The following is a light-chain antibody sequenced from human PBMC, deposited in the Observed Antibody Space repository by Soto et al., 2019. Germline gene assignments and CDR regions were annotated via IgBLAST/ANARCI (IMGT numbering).Light chain of an antibody. J-gene: IGKJ4*01. CDR3: QQYHNWPLT. Sequence: EIVMTQSPATLSVSPGERVTLSCRASQSVSGSLVWYQQKPGQAPRLLINGASTRATGFPARFSGSGFGTAFTLTISSLQSEDFAVYYCQQYHNWPLTFGGGTKVDIK. CDR1: QSVSGS. CDR2: GAS. V-gene: IGKV3-15*01.